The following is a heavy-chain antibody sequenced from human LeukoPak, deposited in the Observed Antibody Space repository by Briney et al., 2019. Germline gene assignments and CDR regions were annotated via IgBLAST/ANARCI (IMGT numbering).Heavy chain of an antibody. V-gene: IGHV1-69*13. CDR3: ARAQPWQQLPHNWFDR. CDR2: IIPIFGTA. CDR1: GGTFSSYA. Sequence: GASVTVSCKASGGTFSSYAISWVRQAPGQGLEWMGGIIPIFGTANYAQKFQGRVTITADESTSTAYMELSSLRSEDTAVYYCARAQPWQQLPHNWFDRWGQGTLVTVSS. J-gene: IGHJ5*02. D-gene: IGHD6-13*01.